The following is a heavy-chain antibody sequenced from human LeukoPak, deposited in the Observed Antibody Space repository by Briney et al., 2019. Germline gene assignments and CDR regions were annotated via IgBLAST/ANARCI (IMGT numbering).Heavy chain of an antibody. CDR2: INSVGSGT. CDR3: VRSLSGRYGLFDS. CDR1: GFTFRNYW. D-gene: IGHD1-26*01. J-gene: IGHJ4*02. Sequence: GGSLRLSCVASGFTFRNYWMHWVRQAPGQGLVWISRINSVGSGTTFADSVKGRFSISRDNARNTVYLQMSSLSPEDTAVYHCVRSLSGRYGLFDSWGQGTLVTVSS. V-gene: IGHV3-74*01.